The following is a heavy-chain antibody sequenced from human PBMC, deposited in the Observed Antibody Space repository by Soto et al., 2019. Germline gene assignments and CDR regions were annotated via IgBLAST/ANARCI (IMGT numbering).Heavy chain of an antibody. CDR1: GFTFSSYG. CDR2: ISYDGSNK. V-gene: IGHV3-30*18. Sequence: QPGGSLRLSCAASGFTFSSYGMHWVRQAPGKGLEWVAVISYDGSNKYYADSVKGRFTISRDNSKNTLYLQMNSLRAEDTAVYYCANALALVDTAMARTGYYYYGMDVWGQGTTVTVSS. D-gene: IGHD5-18*01. J-gene: IGHJ6*02. CDR3: ANALALVDTAMARTGYYYYGMDV.